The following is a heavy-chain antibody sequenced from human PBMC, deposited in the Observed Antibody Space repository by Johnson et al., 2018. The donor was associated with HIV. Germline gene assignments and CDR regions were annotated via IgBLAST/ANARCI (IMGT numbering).Heavy chain of an antibody. CDR1: GFTFDDYG. J-gene: IGHJ3*02. Sequence: VQLVESGGGVVRPGGSLRLSCAASGFTFDDYGMSWVRQAPGKGLEWVSGINWNGASTGYADSVKGRFPISRDNSKNTLYLQMNSLRAEDTAVYYCARIPARWYLNDAFDIWGQGTMVTVSS. CDR3: ARIPARWYLNDAFDI. V-gene: IGHV3-20*04. CDR2: INWNGAST. D-gene: IGHD6-13*01.